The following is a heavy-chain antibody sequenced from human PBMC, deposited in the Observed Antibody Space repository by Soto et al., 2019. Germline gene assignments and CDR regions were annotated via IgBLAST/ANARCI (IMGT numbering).Heavy chain of an antibody. V-gene: IGHV6-1*01. CDR3: SCLSRGCSGSSGYEYFDY. Sequence: PSQPLSLTCAISGDSVSSNSAAWNWIRQSPSRGLEWLGRTYYRSKWYNDYAVSVKSRITINPDTSKNQFSLQLNSVTPEDTAVYYCSCLSRGCSGSSGYEYFDYWGQGTQVTVSS. CDR2: TYYRSKWYN. CDR1: GDSVSSNSAA. D-gene: IGHD2-15*01. J-gene: IGHJ4*02.